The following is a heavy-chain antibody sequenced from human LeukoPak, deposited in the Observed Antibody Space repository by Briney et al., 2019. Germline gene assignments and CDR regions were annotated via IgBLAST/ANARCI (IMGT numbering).Heavy chain of an antibody. CDR2: IYYTGRT. CDR1: GGSISSYY. Sequence: SETLSLTCIVSGGSISSYYWTWIRQPPGKGLEWIGYIYYTGRTTYNPSLKSRVTMSVDTSKNQFSLKLSSVTAADTAVYYCAKTYYDILTGYGGPYYMDVWGKGTTVTVSS. D-gene: IGHD3-9*01. V-gene: IGHV4-59*01. J-gene: IGHJ6*03. CDR3: AKTYYDILTGYGGPYYMDV.